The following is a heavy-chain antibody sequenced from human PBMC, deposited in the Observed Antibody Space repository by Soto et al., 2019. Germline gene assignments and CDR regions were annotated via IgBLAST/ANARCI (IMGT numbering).Heavy chain of an antibody. V-gene: IGHV3-13*01. CDR1: GFTFSSYD. CDR2: IGTAGDT. CDR3: ARSPENYYNYGMDV. Sequence: PGGSLRLSCAASGFTFSSYDMHWVRQATGKGLEWVSAIGTAGDTYYPGSVKGRFTISRENAKNSLFLQMNSLRAEDTAVYYCARSPENYYNYGMDVWGQGTTVTVSS. J-gene: IGHJ6*02.